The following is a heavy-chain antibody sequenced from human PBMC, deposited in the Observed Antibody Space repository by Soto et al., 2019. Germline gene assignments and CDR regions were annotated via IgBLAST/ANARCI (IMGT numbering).Heavy chain of an antibody. CDR3: ARDQMAIFGVVTAGMDV. D-gene: IGHD3-3*01. CDR1: GYTFSSYA. Sequence: SVKVSCKASGYTFSSYAISWVRQAPGQGLEWMGGIIPIFGTANYAQKFQGRVTITADESTSTAYMELSSLRSEDTAVYYCARDQMAIFGVVTAGMDVWGQGTTVTVSS. CDR2: IIPIFGTA. J-gene: IGHJ6*02. V-gene: IGHV1-69*13.